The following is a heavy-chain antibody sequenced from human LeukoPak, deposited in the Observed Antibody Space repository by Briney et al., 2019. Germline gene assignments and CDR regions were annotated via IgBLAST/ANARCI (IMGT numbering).Heavy chain of an antibody. V-gene: IGHV5-51*01. CDR2: IYPGDSDT. CDR1: EYSFTSYW. CDR3: ARHVRRSGTAAADY. Sequence: GESLKISCKGSEYSFTSYWIGWVRQMPGKGLEWMGIIYPGDSDTRYSPSFQGQVTISADKSISTAYLQWSSLKASDTAMCYCARHVRRSGTAAADYWGQGTLVTVSS. D-gene: IGHD6-13*01. J-gene: IGHJ4*02.